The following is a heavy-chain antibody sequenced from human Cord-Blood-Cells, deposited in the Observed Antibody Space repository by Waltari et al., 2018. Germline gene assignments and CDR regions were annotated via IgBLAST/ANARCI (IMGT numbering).Heavy chain of an antibody. CDR2: MNPNSGNT. CDR3: ARSITARPLDY. V-gene: IGHV1-8*01. D-gene: IGHD6-6*01. J-gene: IGHJ4*02. CDR1: GYTFTRYD. Sequence: QVQLVQSGAEVKQLRASVKVSCKASGYTFTRYDLNWVRQAPGQGLEWLGWMNPNSGNTGYAQKFQGRVTMTRNTSISTAYMELSSLRSEDTAVYYCARSITARPLDYWGQGTLVTVSS.